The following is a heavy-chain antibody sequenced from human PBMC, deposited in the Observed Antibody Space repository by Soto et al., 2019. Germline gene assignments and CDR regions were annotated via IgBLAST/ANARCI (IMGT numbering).Heavy chain of an antibody. Sequence: SETLSLTCAVSGGSISSSNWWSWVRQPPGKGLEWIGEIYHSGSTNYNPSLKSRFTIKVDKSKNQFSLKRSSVTAADTAVYYCARELPLYYSSSWYFDYWGQGTLATVSS. CDR3: ARELPLYYSSSWYFDY. J-gene: IGHJ4*02. V-gene: IGHV4-4*02. D-gene: IGHD6-13*01. CDR1: GGSISSSNW. CDR2: IYHSGST.